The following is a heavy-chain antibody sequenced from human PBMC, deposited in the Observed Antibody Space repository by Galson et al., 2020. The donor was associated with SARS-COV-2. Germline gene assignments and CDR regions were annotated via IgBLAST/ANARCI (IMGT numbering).Heavy chain of an antibody. J-gene: IGHJ6*02. Sequence: GGSLRLSCEASGFTLRSNYMFWFRQAPGKWLEWATVNYTGRTTYHSDTVKGRFTISKDYSKNTLYLQMNSLRAEDTAVYYCARDPVTTEDYGMDVWGQGTTVTVSS. D-gene: IGHD3-3*01. CDR1: GFTLRSNY. V-gene: IGHV3-66*02. CDR2: NYTGRTT. CDR3: ARDPVTTEDYGMDV.